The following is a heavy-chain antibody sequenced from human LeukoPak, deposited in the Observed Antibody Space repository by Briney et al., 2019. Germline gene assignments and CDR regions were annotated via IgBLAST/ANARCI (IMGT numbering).Heavy chain of an antibody. V-gene: IGHV3-23*01. CDR1: GLSFTSVA. CDR3: AKASFTGYDYYFDY. J-gene: IGHJ4*02. CDR2: ISGSGTST. D-gene: IGHD5-12*01. Sequence: PGGSLRLSCAASGLSFTSVAMNWVRQAPGKGLQWISVISGSGTSTYYADSVKGRFTISRDNSKNTLFLQMNSLRAEDTAIYYCAKASFTGYDYYFDYWGQGTLVTVSS.